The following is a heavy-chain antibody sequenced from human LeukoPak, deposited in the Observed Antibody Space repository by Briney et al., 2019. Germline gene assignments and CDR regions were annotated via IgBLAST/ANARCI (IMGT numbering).Heavy chain of an antibody. J-gene: IGHJ5*02. CDR3: TKDPDA. CDR1: GFTVTNYY. CDR2: VYSGGET. Sequence: GGSLRLSCAASGFTVTNYYMSWVRKAPGKGLEWVSVVYSGGETHHADSVKGRFTLSRDRSKNTLYLQMSSLRVEDTAVYYCTKDPDAWGQGTLVTVSS. V-gene: IGHV3-66*01.